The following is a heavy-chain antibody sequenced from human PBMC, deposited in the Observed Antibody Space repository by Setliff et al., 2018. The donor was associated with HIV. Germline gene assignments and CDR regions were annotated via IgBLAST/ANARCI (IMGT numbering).Heavy chain of an antibody. CDR3: AKTLPTLYPPHDYYFAMDV. D-gene: IGHD2-15*01. CDR1: GFTFSSSW. Sequence: GGSLRLSCAASGFTFSSSWMTWVRQAPGRGLEYVAGMNRDGREKPYADSVKGRFTISRDNSKNTLYLQMNSLRAEDTAVYYCAKTLPTLYPPHDYYFAMDVWGQGTTVTVSS. CDR2: MNRDGREK. J-gene: IGHJ6*02. V-gene: IGHV3-7*02.